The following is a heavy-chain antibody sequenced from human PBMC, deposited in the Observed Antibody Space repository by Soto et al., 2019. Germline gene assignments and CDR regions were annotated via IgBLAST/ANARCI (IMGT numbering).Heavy chain of an antibody. CDR2: IYYSGST. V-gene: IGHV4-39*01. D-gene: IGHD3-10*01. J-gene: IGHJ4*02. Sequence: QLQLQESGPGLVKPSETLSLTCTVSGGSISSSSYYWGWIRQPPGKGLEWIGTIYYSGSTYYNPSLKSRVTISVDTSKNQFSLKLSSVTAADTAVYYCARLDYYSSGSFDHWGQGTLVTVSS. CDR1: GGSISSSSYY. CDR3: ARLDYYSSGSFDH.